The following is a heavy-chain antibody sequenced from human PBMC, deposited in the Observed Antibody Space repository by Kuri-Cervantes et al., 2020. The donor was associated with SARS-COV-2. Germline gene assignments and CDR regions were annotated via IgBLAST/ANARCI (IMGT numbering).Heavy chain of an antibody. V-gene: IGHV3-30*02. J-gene: IGHJ5*02. CDR1: GFTFSSYG. Sequence: GESLKISCAASGFTFSSYGMHWVRQAPGKGLEWVAFIRYDGSNKYYADSVKGRFTISRDNSKNTLYLQMNSLKSEDTAVYYCTRDDFWSGYYTSWGQGTLVTVSS. CDR3: TRDDFWSGYYTS. D-gene: IGHD3-3*01. CDR2: IRYDGSNK.